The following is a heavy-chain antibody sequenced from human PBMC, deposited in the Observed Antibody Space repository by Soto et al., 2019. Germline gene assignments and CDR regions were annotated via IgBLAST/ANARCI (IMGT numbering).Heavy chain of an antibody. CDR3: ARRLSTGWFFDF. Sequence: GESLKISCKGSGYSFTSYWIGWVRQMPGKGLEWMGIIYPGDSDTRYSPSFQGQVASSADKSISTAYLQWSGLKASDTAIYYCARRLSTGWFFDFWGQGTLVTVSS. J-gene: IGHJ4*02. V-gene: IGHV5-51*01. CDR1: GYSFTSYW. D-gene: IGHD6-19*01. CDR2: IYPGDSDT.